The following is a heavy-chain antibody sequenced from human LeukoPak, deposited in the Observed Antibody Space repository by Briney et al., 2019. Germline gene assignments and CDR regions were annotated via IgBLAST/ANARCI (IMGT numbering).Heavy chain of an antibody. J-gene: IGHJ4*02. V-gene: IGHV4-39*02. CDR2: IYYSGNT. D-gene: IGHD5/OR15-5a*01. Sequence: PSETLSLTCTVSGGSISGSYYWAWIRQPPGKGLEWVGSIYYSGNTYYNPSLWGRGTISVDTSKTHFSLRLSSVTAADTAVYHCAVYLEAQGYFDYWGQGILVTVSS. CDR3: AVYLEAQGYFDY. CDR1: GGSISGSYY.